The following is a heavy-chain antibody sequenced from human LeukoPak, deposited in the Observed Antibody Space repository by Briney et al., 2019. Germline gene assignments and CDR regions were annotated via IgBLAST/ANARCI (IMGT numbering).Heavy chain of an antibody. CDR3: ARVVPAAINDAFDI. J-gene: IGHJ3*02. V-gene: IGHV3-21*01. CDR1: GFTFSSYS. Sequence: PGGSLRLSCAASGFTFSSYSMNWVRQAPGKGLEWVSSISSSSSYIYYADSVKGRFTISRDNAKNSLYLQMNSLRAEDTAVYYCARVVPAAINDAFDIWGQGTMVTVSS. CDR2: ISSSSSYI. D-gene: IGHD2-2*02.